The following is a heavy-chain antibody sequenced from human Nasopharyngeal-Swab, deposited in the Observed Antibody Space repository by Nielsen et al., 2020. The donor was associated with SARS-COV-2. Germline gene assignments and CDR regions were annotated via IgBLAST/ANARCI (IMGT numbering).Heavy chain of an antibody. CDR2: ISYDGSNK. Sequence: VGSLRLSCAASGFTFSSYAMHWVRQAPGKGLEWVAVISYDGSNKYYADSVKGRFTISRDNSKNTLYLQMNSLRAEDTAVYYCARGGLLELGFYWYFDLWGRGTLVTVSS. V-gene: IGHV3-30-3*01. CDR3: ARGGLLELGFYWYFDL. J-gene: IGHJ2*01. D-gene: IGHD2-21*02. CDR1: GFTFSSYA.